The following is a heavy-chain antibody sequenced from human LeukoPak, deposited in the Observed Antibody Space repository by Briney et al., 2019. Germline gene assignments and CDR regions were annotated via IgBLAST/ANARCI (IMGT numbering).Heavy chain of an antibody. D-gene: IGHD3-22*01. J-gene: IGHJ5*02. Sequence: GGSLRLSCAASGFTFSSYAMSWVRQAPGKGLEWVSAISGSGGRTYYADSGKGRFTISRDNSKNTLYLQMNSLRAEDTAVYYCAKGPYYYDSSGYSRRWFDPWGQGILVTVSS. CDR1: GFTFSSYA. V-gene: IGHV3-23*01. CDR3: AKGPYYYDSSGYSRRWFDP. CDR2: ISGSGGRT.